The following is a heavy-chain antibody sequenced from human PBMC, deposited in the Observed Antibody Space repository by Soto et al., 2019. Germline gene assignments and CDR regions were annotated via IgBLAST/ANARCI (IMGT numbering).Heavy chain of an antibody. CDR3: AKDQALRYCTNGVCYPDAFDI. V-gene: IGHV3-23*01. CDR2: ISGSGGST. Sequence: GGSLRISCAASGFTFSSYAMSWVRQAPGKGLEWVSAISGSGGSTYYADSVKGRFTISRDNSKNTLYLQMNSLRAEDTAVYYCAKDQALRYCTNGVCYPDAFDIWGQGTMVTVSS. D-gene: IGHD2-8*01. CDR1: GFTFSSYA. J-gene: IGHJ3*02.